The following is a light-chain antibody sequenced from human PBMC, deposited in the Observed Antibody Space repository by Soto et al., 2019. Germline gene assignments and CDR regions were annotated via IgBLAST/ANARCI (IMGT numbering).Light chain of an antibody. V-gene: IGKV1-5*01. CDR2: DAS. CDR1: QSITSW. Sequence: DIQMTQSPSTLSASVGDRVTITCRASQSITSWLAWYQQKPGTAPKLLIYDASSLQSGVTSRFSGSGSGTEFTLTISSLQPDDFATYYCQQYNSPLTVGQGTKGELK. CDR3: QQYNSPLT. J-gene: IGKJ1*01.